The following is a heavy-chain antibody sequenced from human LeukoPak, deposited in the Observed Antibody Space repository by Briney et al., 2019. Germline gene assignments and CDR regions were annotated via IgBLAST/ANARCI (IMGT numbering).Heavy chain of an antibody. J-gene: IGHJ6*02. CDR2: ISYDGSNK. D-gene: IGHD2-15*01. CDR1: GFTFSSYG. CDR3: AKDLPREGRYCSGGSCYYYYYGMDV. Sequence: GGSLRLSCAASGFTFSSYGMHWVRQAPGKGLEWVAVISYDGSNKYYADSVKGRFTISRDNSKNTLYLQMNSLRAEDTAVYYCAKDLPREGRYCSGGSCYYYYYGMDVWGQGTTVTVSS. V-gene: IGHV3-30*18.